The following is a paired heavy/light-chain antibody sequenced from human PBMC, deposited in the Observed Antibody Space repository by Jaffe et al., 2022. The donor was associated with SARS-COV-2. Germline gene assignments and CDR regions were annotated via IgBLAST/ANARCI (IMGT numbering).Light chain of an antibody. CDR2: GVS. CDR3: QQYGSSSWT. CDR1: QSVNSNY. Sequence: EIVLTQSPGTLSLSPGERATLSCRASQSVNSNYLAWYQHKAGQAPRLLIYGVSTRATGIPDRFSGSGSGTDFTLTISRLEPEDFAVYYCQQYGSSSWTFGQGTKVEIK. V-gene: IGKV3-20*01. J-gene: IGKJ1*01.
Heavy chain of an antibody. CDR3: ARGFLPLGIVGATTLGY. J-gene: IGHJ4*02. V-gene: IGHV4-61*02. CDR1: GGSIGSGSFY. D-gene: IGHD1-26*01. CDR2: IYTTGST. Sequence: QVQLQESGPGLVKPSQTLSLTCTVSGGSIGSGSFYWSWIRQPAGKGLEWIGRIYTTGSTNYNPSLKSRVTISLDTSKNQFSLKLSSVTAADTAVYYCARGFLPLGIVGATTLGYWGQGTLVTVSS.